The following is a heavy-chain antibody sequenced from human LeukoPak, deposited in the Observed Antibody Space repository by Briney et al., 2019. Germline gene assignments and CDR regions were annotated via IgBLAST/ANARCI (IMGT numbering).Heavy chain of an antibody. CDR2: IWYDGSNK. Sequence: GGSLRLSCAASGFTFSSYGMHWVRQAPGKGLVWVAVIWYDGSNKYYADSVKGRFTISRDNSKNTLYLQMNSLRAEDTAVYYCARVGDSSGYYYVAYYYYYMDVWGKGTTVTVSS. D-gene: IGHD3-22*01. CDR3: ARVGDSSGYYYVAYYYYYMDV. J-gene: IGHJ6*03. V-gene: IGHV3-33*01. CDR1: GFTFSSYG.